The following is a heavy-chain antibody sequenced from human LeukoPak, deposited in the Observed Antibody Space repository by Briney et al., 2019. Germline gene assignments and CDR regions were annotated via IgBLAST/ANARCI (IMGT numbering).Heavy chain of an antibody. CDR3: ARDSVPYYYDSSGFDY. CDR1: GYTFTSYG. D-gene: IGHD3-22*01. Sequence: ASVKVSCKASGYTFTSYGISWVRQAPGQGLEWMGWISAYNGNTNYAQKLQGRVTMTTDTSTSTAYMELRSLRSDDTAVYYCARDSVPYYYDSSGFDYWGQGTLVPVSS. J-gene: IGHJ4*02. CDR2: ISAYNGNT. V-gene: IGHV1-18*01.